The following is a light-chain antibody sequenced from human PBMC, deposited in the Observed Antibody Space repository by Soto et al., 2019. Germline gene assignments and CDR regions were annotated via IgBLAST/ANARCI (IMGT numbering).Light chain of an antibody. J-gene: IGKJ4*01. Sequence: DIQMTQSPSTLSASVGDRVTITCRASQSISTWLAWYQQKPGKAPKLLIYDASNLEGGVPSTFSGSGSGTEFTLTISSLQPDDFATYYCQQYNRYSTFGGGTRVEIK. CDR1: QSISTW. CDR3: QQYNRYST. CDR2: DAS. V-gene: IGKV1-5*01.